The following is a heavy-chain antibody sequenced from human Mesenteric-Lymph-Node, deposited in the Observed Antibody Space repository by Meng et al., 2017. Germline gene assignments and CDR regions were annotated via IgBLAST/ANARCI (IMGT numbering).Heavy chain of an antibody. CDR3: ARDTLYYDILTGYSPTNWFDP. Sequence: QVQLVQSGAEVKKPGASVKVFCKASGYPFTSYGISWVRQAPGQGLEWMGWISAYNGNTNYAQKLQGRVTMTTDTSTSTAYMELRSLRSDDTAVYYCARDTLYYDILTGYSPTNWFDPWGQGTLVTVSS. CDR2: ISAYNGNT. D-gene: IGHD3-9*01. J-gene: IGHJ5*02. CDR1: GYPFTSYG. V-gene: IGHV1-18*01.